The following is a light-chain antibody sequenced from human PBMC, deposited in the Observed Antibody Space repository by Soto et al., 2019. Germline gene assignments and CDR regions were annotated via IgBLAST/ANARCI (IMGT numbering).Light chain of an antibody. V-gene: IGKV3-20*01. CDR2: GAS. CDR3: QQYANSPYT. J-gene: IGKJ2*01. Sequence: LVLTQSPGTLSLSPGERATLSCRASQSFSSSYLAWYQQKPGQAPRLLIYGASSRATGIPDRFSGSGSGTDFTLTISRLEPEDFAVYYCQQYANSPYTFGQGTKLEIK. CDR1: QSFSSSY.